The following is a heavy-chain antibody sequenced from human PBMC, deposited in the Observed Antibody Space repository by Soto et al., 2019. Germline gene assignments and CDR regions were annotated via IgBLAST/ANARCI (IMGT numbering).Heavy chain of an antibody. CDR3: AKRKGGYGFGDFDV. CDR1: GFTFSSYA. D-gene: IGHD5-18*01. CDR2: ISANGDTS. V-gene: IGHV3-23*01. Sequence: EVQLLESGGGLVQPGGSLRLSCAASGFTFSSYAMSWVRQAPGKGLEWISAISANGDTSYYADSVKGRFTISRDNSKNTLYLQMNSLRAEDTAVYYCAKRKGGYGFGDFDVWGQGTTVTVSS. J-gene: IGHJ6*02.